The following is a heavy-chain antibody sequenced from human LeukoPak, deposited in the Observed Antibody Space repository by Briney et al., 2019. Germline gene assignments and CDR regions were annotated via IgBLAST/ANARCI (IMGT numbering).Heavy chain of an antibody. Sequence: PSETLSLTCAVYGGSFSGYYWSWIRQPPGKGLEWIGEINHSGSTNYNPSLKSRVTISVDTSKNQFSLKLSSVTAADTAVYYCARVRGYGYYYMDVWAKGPRSPSP. CDR2: INHSGST. CDR1: GGSFSGYY. V-gene: IGHV4-34*01. J-gene: IGHJ6*03. D-gene: IGHD3-3*01. CDR3: ARVRGYGYYYMDV.